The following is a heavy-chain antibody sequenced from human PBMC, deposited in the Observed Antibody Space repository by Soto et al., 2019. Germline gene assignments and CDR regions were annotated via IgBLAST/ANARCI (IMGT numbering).Heavy chain of an antibody. J-gene: IGHJ4*02. CDR2: INPNSGGT. CDR1: GYTFSGFY. V-gene: IGHV1-2*02. Sequence: ASVTVSCKASGYTFSGFYMHWVRQAPGQGLEWMGWINPNSGGTKSAEKFQGRVTMTRDTSISTAYMELSRLTSDDTAVYYCASAAGTGTAGLDFWGQGTQGTVSS. D-gene: IGHD6-19*01. CDR3: ASAAGTGTAGLDF.